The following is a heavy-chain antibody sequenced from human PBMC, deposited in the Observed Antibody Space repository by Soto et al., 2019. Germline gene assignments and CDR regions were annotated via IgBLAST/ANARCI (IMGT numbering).Heavy chain of an antibody. Sequence: SVKVSCKASGGTFSSYAISWVRQAPGQGLEWMGGIIPIFGTANYAQKFQGRVTITADESTSTAYMELSSLRSEDTAVYYCARVSPAYYDSSGYYPFDYWGQGTLVTVSS. CDR2: IIPIFGTA. J-gene: IGHJ4*02. CDR3: ARVSPAYYDSSGYYPFDY. D-gene: IGHD3-22*01. V-gene: IGHV1-69*13. CDR1: GGTFSSYA.